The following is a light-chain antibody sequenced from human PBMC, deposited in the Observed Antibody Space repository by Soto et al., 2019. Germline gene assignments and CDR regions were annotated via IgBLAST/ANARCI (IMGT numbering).Light chain of an antibody. J-gene: IGLJ1*01. V-gene: IGLV2-14*01. CDR3: SSYTSSSTLV. CDR2: DVS. CDR1: SSDVGGYNY. Sequence: QSVLTQPASVSGSPGQSITISCTGTSSDVGGYNYVSWYQQHPGKAPKLMIYDVSNPPSGVSNRFSGSKSGNTASLTISGLQAEDEADYYCSSYTSSSTLVFGTGTKLTVL.